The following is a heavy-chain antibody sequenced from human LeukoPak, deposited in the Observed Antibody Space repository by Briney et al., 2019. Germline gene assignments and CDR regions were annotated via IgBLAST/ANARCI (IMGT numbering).Heavy chain of an antibody. CDR1: GGSISSYY. J-gene: IGHJ3*02. CDR2: IYYSGST. V-gene: IGHV4-59*01. CDR3: ARGGTAVIAPYAFDI. D-gene: IGHD4-23*01. Sequence: SETLSLTCTVSGGSISSYYWSWIRQPPGRGLEWIGYIYYSGSTNYNPSVKSRVAMSVDTSKKQFSLKLSSLTAADTAVYYCARGGTAVIAPYAFDIWGQGTMVTVSS.